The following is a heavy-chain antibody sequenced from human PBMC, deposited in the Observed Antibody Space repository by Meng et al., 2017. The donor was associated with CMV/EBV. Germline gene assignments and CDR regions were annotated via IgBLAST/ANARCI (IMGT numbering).Heavy chain of an antibody. V-gene: IGHV3-21*01. CDR3: ARVPSYGSGSYPYYYYYGMDV. CDR2: ISSSSSYI. CDR1: GFTFSSYS. J-gene: IGHJ6*02. D-gene: IGHD3-10*01. Sequence: LSLTCAASGFTFSSYSMNWVRQAPGKGLEWVSSISSSSSYIYYADSVKGRFTISRDNAKNSLYLQMNSLRAEDTAVYYCARVPSYGSGSYPYYYYYGMDVWGQGTTVTVSS.